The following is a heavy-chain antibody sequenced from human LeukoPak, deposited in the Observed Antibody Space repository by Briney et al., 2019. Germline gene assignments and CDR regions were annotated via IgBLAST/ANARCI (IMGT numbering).Heavy chain of an antibody. CDR1: GGTFSSYA. V-gene: IGHV1-69*13. Sequence: GASVKVSCKASGGTFSSYAISWVRQAPGQGLEWMGGIIPIFGTANYAQKFQGRVTITADESTSTAYMELSSLRSEDTAVCYCARDSGMAVAGTPTGTDYFDYWGQGTLVTVSS. CDR3: ARDSGMAVAGTPTGTDYFDY. J-gene: IGHJ4*02. CDR2: IIPIFGTA. D-gene: IGHD6-19*01.